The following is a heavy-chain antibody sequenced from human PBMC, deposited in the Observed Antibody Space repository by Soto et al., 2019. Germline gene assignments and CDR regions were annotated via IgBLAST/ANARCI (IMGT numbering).Heavy chain of an antibody. J-gene: IGHJ6*02. CDR3: TRLHQLPVGAFYYYAMDV. D-gene: IGHD2-2*01. CDR1: GFTFSDSP. V-gene: IGHV3-73*01. Sequence: EVQLVESGGGLVQPGGSLKLSCAASGFTFSDSPMHWVRQASGKGLEWVGRIRIKANNYATAYAASVKGRFTISRDDSKNMAYLQMDGLKTEDTAVYYCTRLHQLPVGAFYYYAMDVWGQGTTVTVSS. CDR2: IRIKANNYAT.